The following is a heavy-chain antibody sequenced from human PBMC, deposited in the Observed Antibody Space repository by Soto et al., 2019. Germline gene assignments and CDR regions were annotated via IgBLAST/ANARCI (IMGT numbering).Heavy chain of an antibody. D-gene: IGHD6-13*01. V-gene: IGHV3-11*01. J-gene: IGHJ4*02. CDR2: ISSSGSTI. CDR1: GFTFSDYY. CDR3: ARQAAAGTISYFDY. Sequence: GGSLRLSCAASGFTFSDYYMSWIRQAPGKGLEWVSYISSSGSTIYYADSVKGRFTISRDNAKNSLYLQMNSLRAEDTAVYYCARQAAAGTISYFDYWGQGTLVTVSS.